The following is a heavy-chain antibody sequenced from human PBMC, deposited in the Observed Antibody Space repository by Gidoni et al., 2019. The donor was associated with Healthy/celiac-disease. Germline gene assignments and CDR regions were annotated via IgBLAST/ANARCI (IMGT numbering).Heavy chain of an antibody. CDR1: GFTFSNYG. CDR3: AKAFPRYCSSTSCYKNYFDY. V-gene: IGHV3-30*18. Sequence: QVQLVESGGGVVQPGRSLRLSCAASGFTFSNYGMHWVRQAPGKGLEWVAVISYDGSNKYYADSVKGRFTISRDNSKNTLYLQMNSLRAEDTAVYYCAKAFPRYCSSTSCYKNYFDYWGQGTLVTVSS. J-gene: IGHJ4*02. D-gene: IGHD2-2*02. CDR2: ISYDGSNK.